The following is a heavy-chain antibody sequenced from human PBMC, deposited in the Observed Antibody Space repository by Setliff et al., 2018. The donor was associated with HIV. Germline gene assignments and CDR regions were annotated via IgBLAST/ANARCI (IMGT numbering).Heavy chain of an antibody. V-gene: IGHV3-33*06. CDR1: GFTLSTYV. J-gene: IGHJ3*02. D-gene: IGHD2-15*01. CDR2: VYHDANNK. CDR3: AKDRYCSGGGCFSGNGFDI. Sequence: PGGSLRLSCAASGFTLSTYVMHWVRQAPGKGLEWVAVVYHDANNKYYADSVRGRFTISRDNSSNTLFLQMNNVRAEDTAVYYCAKDRYCSGGGCFSGNGFDIWGQGTMVTVSS.